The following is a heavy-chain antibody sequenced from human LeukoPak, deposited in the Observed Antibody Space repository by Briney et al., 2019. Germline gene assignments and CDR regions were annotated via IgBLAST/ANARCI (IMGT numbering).Heavy chain of an antibody. V-gene: IGHV1-8*01. D-gene: IGHD6-13*01. CDR3: ALTVAAAGYFDY. J-gene: IGHJ4*02. CDR1: GYTFTSYD. CDR2: MNPNSGNT. Sequence: ASVTVSCTASGYTFTSYDINWVRQAPGQGLEWMGWMNPNSGNTGYAQKFQGRVTMTRNTSISTAYMELSSLRSEDTAVYYCALTVAAAGYFDYWGQGTLVTVSS.